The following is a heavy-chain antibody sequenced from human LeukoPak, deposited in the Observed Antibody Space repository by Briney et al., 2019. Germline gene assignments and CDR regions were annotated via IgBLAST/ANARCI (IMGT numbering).Heavy chain of an antibody. CDR3: ARFGFGSGIDF. V-gene: IGHV4-61*01. D-gene: IGHD3-10*01. J-gene: IGHJ4*02. CDR2: FYYSGST. CDR1: GGSISSGSYY. Sequence: PSETLSLTCTVSGGSISSGSYYWSWIRQPPGKGLEWIGYFYYSGSTNYNPSLKSRVTISADTSKNQFSLNLTSVTAADTAVYYCARFGFGSGIDFWGQGTLVTVSS.